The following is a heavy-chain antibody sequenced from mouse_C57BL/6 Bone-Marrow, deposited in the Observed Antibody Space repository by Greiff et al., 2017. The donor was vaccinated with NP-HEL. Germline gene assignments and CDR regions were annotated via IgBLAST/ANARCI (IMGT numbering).Heavy chain of an antibody. CDR3: ASLWGNYRAWFAY. D-gene: IGHD2-1*01. J-gene: IGHJ3*01. CDR1: GFSLTSYG. Sequence: VMLVASGPGLVAPSQSLSITCTVSGFSLTSYGVDWVRQSPGKGLEWLGVIWGVGSTNYNSALKSRLSISKDNSKSQVFLKMNSLQTYDTAMYYCASLWGNYRAWFAYWGQGTLVTVSA. V-gene: IGHV2-6*01. CDR2: IWGVGST.